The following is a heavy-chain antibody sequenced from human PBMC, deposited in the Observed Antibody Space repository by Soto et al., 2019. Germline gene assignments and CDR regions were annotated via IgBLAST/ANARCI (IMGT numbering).Heavy chain of an antibody. D-gene: IGHD3-16*02. CDR3: ARVNYDYVWGSYRPYGMDV. J-gene: IGHJ6*02. Sequence: QLQLQESGSGLVKPSQTLSLTCAVSGGSISSGGYSWSWIRQPPGKGLEWIGYIYHSGSTYYNPSLMSRVTISVDRSKNQFSLKLSSVTAADTAVYYCARVNYDYVWGSYRPYGMDVWGQGTTVTVSS. CDR1: GGSISSGGYS. CDR2: IYHSGST. V-gene: IGHV4-30-2*01.